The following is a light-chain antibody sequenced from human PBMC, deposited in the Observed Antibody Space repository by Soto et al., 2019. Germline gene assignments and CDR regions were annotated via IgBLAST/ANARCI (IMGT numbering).Light chain of an antibody. CDR1: QAVSSN. J-gene: IGKJ3*01. V-gene: IGKV3-15*01. CDR3: QHYNNLPFT. Sequence: MSQSSANLYVSPGERATLSCRASQAVSSNLAWYQQKPGQAPRLLIYAASTRAAGIPDRFSGSGSGTGFTLTITSLQSEDFAVYYCQHYNNLPFTFGPGTKVDI. CDR2: AAS.